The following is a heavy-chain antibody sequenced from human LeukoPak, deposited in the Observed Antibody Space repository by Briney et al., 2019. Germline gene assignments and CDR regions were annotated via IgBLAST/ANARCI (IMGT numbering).Heavy chain of an antibody. J-gene: IGHJ6*02. CDR3: ARERISDYGDRPDFYGMDV. D-gene: IGHD4-17*01. CDR1: GGSFSGYY. Sequence: SETLSLTCAVYGGSFSGYYWSWIRQPPGKGLEWIGEINHSGSTNYNPSLKSRVTISVDTSKNQFSLKLSSVTAADTAVYYCARERISDYGDRPDFYGMDVWGQGTTVTVSS. V-gene: IGHV4-34*01. CDR2: INHSGST.